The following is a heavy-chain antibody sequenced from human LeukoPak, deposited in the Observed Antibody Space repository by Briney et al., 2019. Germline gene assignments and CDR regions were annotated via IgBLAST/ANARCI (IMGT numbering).Heavy chain of an antibody. CDR1: GFTFSTYA. J-gene: IGHJ4*02. V-gene: IGHV3-23*01. D-gene: IGHD2-8*02. CDR2: ISGTGGST. Sequence: QTGGSLRLSCAASGFTFSTYAMTWVRQAPGKGLEWVSLISGTGGSTYYADSVKGRFTISRDNSKNTLYLQMNSLRAEDTAVYYCARDGGTGFDYWGQGTLVTVSS. CDR3: ARDGGTGFDY.